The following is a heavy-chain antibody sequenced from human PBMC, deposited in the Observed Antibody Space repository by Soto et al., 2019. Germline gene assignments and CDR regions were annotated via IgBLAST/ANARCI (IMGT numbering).Heavy chain of an antibody. CDR1: GYTFTGYY. CDR2: VNPNSGGT. V-gene: IGHV1-2*02. J-gene: IGHJ3*02. D-gene: IGHD2-15*01. Sequence: ASVKVSCKASGYTFTGYYMHWVRQAPGQGLEGMGWVNPNSGGTNYAQKFQGRVTMTRDTSISTAYMELSRLRSDDTAVYYCARVRGPKYCSGGSCYSQDAFDIWGQGTMVTVSS. CDR3: ARVRGPKYCSGGSCYSQDAFDI.